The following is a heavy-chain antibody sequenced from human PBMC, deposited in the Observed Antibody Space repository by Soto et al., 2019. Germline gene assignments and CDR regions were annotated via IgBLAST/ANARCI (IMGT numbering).Heavy chain of an antibody. CDR2: TYYRSKWST. D-gene: IGHD1-26*01. V-gene: IGHV6-1*01. Sequence: SETLSLTCAISGDSVSSKSAAWNWIRQSPSRGLEWLGRTYYRSKWSTDYAVSVKSRITINPDTSKNQFSLQLNSVTPEDTAVYYCTSALSGSYDYWGQGTLVTVSS. CDR1: GDSVSSKSAA. CDR3: TSALSGSYDY. J-gene: IGHJ4*02.